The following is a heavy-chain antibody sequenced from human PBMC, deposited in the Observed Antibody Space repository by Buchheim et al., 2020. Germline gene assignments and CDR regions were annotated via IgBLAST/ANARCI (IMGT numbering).Heavy chain of an antibody. D-gene: IGHD4-17*01. V-gene: IGHV3-23*01. Sequence: EVQLLESGGGLVQPGGSLRLSCAASEFTFSSYAMSWVRQAPGKGLEWVSGISVSGATTKYAGSVKGRFTISRDNSQNKLYLQMNSLRAEDTAIYYCAKHHGDYIEFFQHWGQGT. CDR3: AKHHGDYIEFFQH. CDR2: ISVSGATT. CDR1: EFTFSSYA. J-gene: IGHJ1*01.